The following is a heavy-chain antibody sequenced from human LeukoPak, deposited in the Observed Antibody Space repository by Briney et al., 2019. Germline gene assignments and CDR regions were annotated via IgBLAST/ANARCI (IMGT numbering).Heavy chain of an antibody. CDR2: ISGSGGST. D-gene: IGHD2-8*01. CDR3: AKDHIVLGNYFDY. Sequence: PGGPLRLSCAASGFTFSSYAMSWVRQAPGKGLEWVSAISGSGGSTYYADSVKGRFTIPRDNSKNTLYLQMNSLRAEDTAVYYCAKDHIVLGNYFDYWGQGTLVTVSS. J-gene: IGHJ4*02. CDR1: GFTFSSYA. V-gene: IGHV3-23*01.